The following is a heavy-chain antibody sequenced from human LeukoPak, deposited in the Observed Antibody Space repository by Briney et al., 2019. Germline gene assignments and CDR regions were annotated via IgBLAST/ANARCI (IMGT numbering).Heavy chain of an antibody. CDR1: GGSISTAY. J-gene: IGHJ5*02. CDR2: IHYSGIT. CDR3: AREFGVNWFDP. D-gene: IGHD3-10*01. Sequence: SETLSLTCSVSGGSISTAYWSWIRQPPGKGLEWIGNIHYSGITNYNSSLKSRVTISVDTSKNQFSLKLSSVTAADTAVYYCAREFGVNWFDPWGQGTLVTVSS. V-gene: IGHV4-4*08.